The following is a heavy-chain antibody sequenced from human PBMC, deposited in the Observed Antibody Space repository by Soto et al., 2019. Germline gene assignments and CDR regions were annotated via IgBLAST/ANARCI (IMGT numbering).Heavy chain of an antibody. Sequence: PGGSLRLSCAASGFTFSSYSMNWVRQAPGKGLEWVSSISSSSSYIYYADSVKGRFTISRDNAKNSLYLQMNSLRAEDTAVYYCASHDYGDYGIDYWGQGTLVTVSS. CDR2: ISSSSSYI. CDR3: ASHDYGDYGIDY. J-gene: IGHJ4*02. D-gene: IGHD4-17*01. CDR1: GFTFSSYS. V-gene: IGHV3-21*01.